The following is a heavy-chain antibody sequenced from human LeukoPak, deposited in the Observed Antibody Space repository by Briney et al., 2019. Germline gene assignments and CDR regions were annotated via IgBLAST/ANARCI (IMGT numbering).Heavy chain of an antibody. CDR3: GYFGSGSSYTPDS. V-gene: IGHV3-30*02. Sequence: GGSLRLSCAVSGFTVSGDYMSWVRQAPGKGLEWVAYIHTDVSRKYYADSVKGRFTISRDNSKNTLNLQMNSLSTGDTALYYCGYFGSGSSYTPDSWGQGTRVTVSS. CDR2: IHTDVSRK. D-gene: IGHD3-10*01. CDR1: GFTVSGDY. J-gene: IGHJ5*01.